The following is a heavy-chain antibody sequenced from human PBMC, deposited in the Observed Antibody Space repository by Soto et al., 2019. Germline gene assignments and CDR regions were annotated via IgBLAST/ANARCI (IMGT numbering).Heavy chain of an antibody. CDR2: ISYDGSNK. Sequence: VQLVESGGGVVQPGRSLRLSCAASGFTFSSYGMHWVRQAPGKGLEWVAVISYDGSNKYYADSVKGRFTISRDNSKNTLYLQMNSLRAEDTAVYYCAKDRRDSSSWYSYYYYGMDVWGQGTTVTVSS. J-gene: IGHJ6*02. CDR1: GFTFSSYG. V-gene: IGHV3-30*18. D-gene: IGHD6-13*01. CDR3: AKDRRDSSSWYSYYYYGMDV.